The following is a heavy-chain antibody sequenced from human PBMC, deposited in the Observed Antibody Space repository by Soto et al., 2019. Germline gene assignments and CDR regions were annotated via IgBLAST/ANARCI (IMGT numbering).Heavy chain of an antibody. V-gene: IGHV1-69*01. CDR3: ATGGRRDSCAPRFYFQN. CDR1: GDIFSSNA. J-gene: IGHJ4*02. Sequence: QVQLVQSGAEVKKPGSSVKVTCKASGDIFSSNAISWVRQAPGQGLVWMGGIIPIFGRTNDAQKFQGRVTITADEPTRTAYMELSSLRSEDTAVGYCATGGRRDSCAPRFYFQNCGQGTLVTVS. D-gene: IGHD2-2*01. CDR2: IIPIFGRT.